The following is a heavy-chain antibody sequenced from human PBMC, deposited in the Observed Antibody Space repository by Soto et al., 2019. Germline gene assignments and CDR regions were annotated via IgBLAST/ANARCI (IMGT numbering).Heavy chain of an antibody. D-gene: IGHD3-22*01. V-gene: IGHV1-46*01. J-gene: IGHJ6*02. CDR3: ARDMRYSSGSHYYYYGMDV. CDR1: GYTFTSYY. Sequence: GASVKVSCKASGYTFTSYYMHWVRQAPGQGLEWMGIINPSGGSTGYAQKFQGRVTMTRDTSTSTVYMELSSLRSEDTAVYYCARDMRYSSGSHYYYYGMDVWGQGTTVTVSS. CDR2: INPSGGST.